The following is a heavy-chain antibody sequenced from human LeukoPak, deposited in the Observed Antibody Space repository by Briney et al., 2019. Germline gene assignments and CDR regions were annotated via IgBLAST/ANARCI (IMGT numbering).Heavy chain of an antibody. CDR1: GGSFSGYY. Sequence: PSETLSLTCAVYGGSFSGYYWSWIRQPPGKGLEWIGEINHSGSTNYNPSLKSRVTISVDTSKNQFSLKLSSVTAADTAVYYCARSKVVPAPGAFDIWGQGTMVTVSS. V-gene: IGHV4-34*01. CDR2: INHSGST. J-gene: IGHJ3*02. CDR3: ARSKVVPAPGAFDI. D-gene: IGHD2-2*01.